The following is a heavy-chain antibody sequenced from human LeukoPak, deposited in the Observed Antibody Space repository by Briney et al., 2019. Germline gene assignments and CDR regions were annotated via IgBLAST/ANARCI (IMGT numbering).Heavy chain of an antibody. CDR3: ARNGRGTYDF. J-gene: IGHJ4*02. V-gene: IGHV1-2*02. CDR2: INPNSGNT. D-gene: IGHD3-16*01. Sequence: ASVKVSCKASGYXFTTYFFHWVRHAPGQGLEWMGWINPNSGNTNYAQKFQGRVTMTRDTSISTTYMELSRLSSDDTAVYYCARNGRGTYDFWGQGTLVTVSS. CDR1: GYXFTTYF.